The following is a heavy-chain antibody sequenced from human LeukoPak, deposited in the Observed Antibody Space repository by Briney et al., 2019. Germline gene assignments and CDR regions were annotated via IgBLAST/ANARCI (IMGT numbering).Heavy chain of an antibody. J-gene: IGHJ4*02. Sequence: ASVKVSCKASGYTLTGYYMHWVRQAPGQGLEWMGWINPNSGGTNYAQKFQGRVTMTRDTSISTAYMELSRLRSDDTAVYYCAREGARGWTPRECDYWGQGTLVTVSS. D-gene: IGHD3-10*01. CDR1: GYTLTGYY. CDR3: AREGARGWTPRECDY. CDR2: INPNSGGT. V-gene: IGHV1-2*02.